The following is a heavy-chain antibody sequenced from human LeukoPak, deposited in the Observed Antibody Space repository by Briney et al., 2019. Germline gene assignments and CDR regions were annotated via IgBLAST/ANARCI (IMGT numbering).Heavy chain of an antibody. V-gene: IGHV4-4*07. CDR1: GGSIRSYY. J-gene: IGHJ3*02. D-gene: IGHD6-19*01. CDR2: VFSGGNT. CDR3: ARLRIAVPGLDAFDI. Sequence: SETLSLTCTVSGGSIRSYYWSWIRQPAGKGLEWIGRVFSGGNTNYNPSLKSRVTMSVDTSKNQFSLKLTSVTAADTAVYFCARLRIAVPGLDAFDIWGQGTMVTVSS.